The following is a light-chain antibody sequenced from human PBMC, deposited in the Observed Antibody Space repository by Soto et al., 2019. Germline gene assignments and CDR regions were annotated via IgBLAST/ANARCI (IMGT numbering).Light chain of an antibody. CDR3: QHLVS. Sequence: DIQMTQSPSTLSASVGDRVTVTCRASQSISSWLAWYQQKPGKAPKLLIHKASNLQTGVPSRFSGSGSGTEFTLTISSLQPDDFATYYCQHLVSFGQGTKLEIK. CDR2: KAS. CDR1: QSISSW. V-gene: IGKV1-5*03. J-gene: IGKJ2*01.